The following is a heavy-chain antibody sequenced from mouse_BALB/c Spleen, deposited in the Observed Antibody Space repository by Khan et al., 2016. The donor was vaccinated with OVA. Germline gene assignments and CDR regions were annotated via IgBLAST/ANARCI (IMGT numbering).Heavy chain of an antibody. Sequence: QVQLQQSGAELVRPGVSVKISCKGSGYTFTDFAMHWVKQSHAKSLEWIGVISTFYGDATYNQMFKDKATMTVAKSSSTAYMELVRLTSEDSAIYYCARGGGNSRFAYWGQGTLVTVSA. J-gene: IGHJ3*01. CDR2: ISTFYGDA. CDR3: ARGGGNSRFAY. CDR1: GYTFTDFA. V-gene: IGHV1S137*01. D-gene: IGHD2-1*01.